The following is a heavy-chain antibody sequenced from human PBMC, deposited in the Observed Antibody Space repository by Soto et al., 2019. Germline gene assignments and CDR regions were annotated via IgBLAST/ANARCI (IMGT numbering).Heavy chain of an antibody. D-gene: IGHD3-16*01. CDR1: GFDFSDYY. J-gene: IGHJ6*02. Sequence: QVQLVESGGGLVKPGESLRLSCAVSGFDFSDYYMSWIRQAPGKGLEWISCISGSGRTIYYADSVKGRFTISRDNAKKSLFLQMNSLRAEDTAVYYCAKGGSAAYYYGVDVWGQGTTVTVSS. CDR2: ISGSGRTI. V-gene: IGHV3-11*01. CDR3: AKGGSAAYYYGVDV.